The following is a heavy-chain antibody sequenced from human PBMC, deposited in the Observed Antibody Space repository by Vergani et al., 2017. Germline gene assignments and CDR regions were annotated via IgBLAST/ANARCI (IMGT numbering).Heavy chain of an antibody. CDR3: ANDMYSSSWYGENAFDS. D-gene: IGHD6-13*01. CDR1: GFTFDDYA. V-gene: IGHV3-9*03. Sequence: EVQLVESGGGLVQPGRSLRLSCAASGFTFDDYAMHWVRHAPGKGLEWVSGISWNSGSIGYADSVKGRFTISRDNAKNSLYLQMNSLRAEDMALYYCANDMYSSSWYGENAFDSWGQGTMVTVSS. CDR2: ISWNSGSI. J-gene: IGHJ3*02.